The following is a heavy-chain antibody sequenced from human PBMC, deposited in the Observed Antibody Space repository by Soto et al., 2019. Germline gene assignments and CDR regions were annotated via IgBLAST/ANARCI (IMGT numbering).Heavy chain of an antibody. Sequence: SETLSLTFAVYGGSFSGYYWSWIRQPPGKGLEWIGEINHSGSTNYNPSLKSRVTISVDTSKNQFSLKLSSVTAADTAVYYCARGGPYYDILTGYYKSRGAFDIWGQGTMVTVSS. V-gene: IGHV4-34*01. D-gene: IGHD3-9*01. CDR1: GGSFSGYY. CDR3: ARGGPYYDILTGYYKSRGAFDI. J-gene: IGHJ3*02. CDR2: INHSGST.